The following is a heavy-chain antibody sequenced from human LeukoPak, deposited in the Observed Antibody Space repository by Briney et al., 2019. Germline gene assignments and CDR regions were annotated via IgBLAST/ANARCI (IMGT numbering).Heavy chain of an antibody. J-gene: IGHJ4*02. CDR1: GFTFSRYW. V-gene: IGHV3-74*03. CDR2: INSDGSDT. D-gene: IGHD6-19*01. CDR3: LSGSWYFDY. Sequence: GGSLRLSCAASGFTFSRYWMHWVRQAPGKGLVCFSRINSDGSDTTYADSVKGRFTISRDNAKNTLYLQVNSLRAEDTAVYYCLSGSWYFDYWGQGTLVTVSS.